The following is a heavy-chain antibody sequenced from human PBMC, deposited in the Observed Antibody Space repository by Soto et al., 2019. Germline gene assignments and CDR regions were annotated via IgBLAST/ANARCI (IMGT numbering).Heavy chain of an antibody. D-gene: IGHD1-26*01. CDR2: ISYDGSNK. V-gene: IGHV3-30-3*01. CDR3: ASDGGNSGSYWFAQTPDAFDI. Sequence: QVQLVESGGGVVQPGRSLRLSCAASGFTFSSYAMHWVRQAPGKGLEWVAVISYDGSNKYYADSVKGRFTISRDNSKNTLYLQMNSLRAEDAAVYYCASDGGNSGSYWFAQTPDAFDIWGQGTMVTVSS. J-gene: IGHJ3*02. CDR1: GFTFSSYA.